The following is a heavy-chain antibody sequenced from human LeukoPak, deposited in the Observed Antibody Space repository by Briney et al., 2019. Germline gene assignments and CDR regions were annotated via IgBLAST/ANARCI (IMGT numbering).Heavy chain of an antibody. CDR2: IYYSGST. Sequence: SETLSLTCTVSGGSISSYYRSWIRQPPGKGLEWIGYIYYSGSTNYNPSLKSRVTISVDTSKNQFSLKLSSVTAADTAVYYCARDGYSYGYNWFDPWGQGTLVTVSS. J-gene: IGHJ5*02. V-gene: IGHV4-59*01. CDR1: GGSISSYY. D-gene: IGHD5-18*01. CDR3: ARDGYSYGYNWFDP.